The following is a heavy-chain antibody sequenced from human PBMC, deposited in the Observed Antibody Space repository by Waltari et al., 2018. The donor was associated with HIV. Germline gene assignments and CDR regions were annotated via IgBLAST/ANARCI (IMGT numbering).Heavy chain of an antibody. J-gene: IGHJ4*02. D-gene: IGHD3-16*01. CDR3: ARGEDVSVTHLHPGFRLEF. Sequence: LVQSESEVRAPGATVVLSCKASGDRFSHYFLYLLRQATGQGLEWSGRSNPSTGVTRYSKTFRTRVTGTRDTSSASTYMEMTRCTAADTATYFCARGEDVSVTHLHPGFRLEFWGKGSLVSVTS. CDR1: GDRFSHYF. V-gene: IGHV1-2*06. CDR2: SNPSTGVT.